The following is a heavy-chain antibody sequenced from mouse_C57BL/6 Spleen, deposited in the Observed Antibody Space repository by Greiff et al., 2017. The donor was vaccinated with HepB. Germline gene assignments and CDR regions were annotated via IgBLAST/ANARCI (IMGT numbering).Heavy chain of an antibody. V-gene: IGHV1-69*01. J-gene: IGHJ4*01. CDR3: ARQGILDYAMDY. Sequence: QVQLQQPGAELVMPGASVKLSCKASGYTFTSYWMHWVKQRPGQGLEWIGEIDPSDSYTNYNQKFKGKSTLTVDKSSSTAYMQLSSLTSEDSAVYYCARQGILDYAMDYWGQGTSVTVSS. CDR2: IDPSDSYT. CDR1: GYTFTSYW.